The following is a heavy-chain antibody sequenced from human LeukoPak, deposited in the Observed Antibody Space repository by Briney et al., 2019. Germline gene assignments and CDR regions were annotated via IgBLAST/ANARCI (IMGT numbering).Heavy chain of an antibody. D-gene: IGHD1-26*01. V-gene: IGHV1-2*06. CDR2: INPNNGDT. CDR3: VREITRATTYFDS. J-gene: IGHJ4*02. CDR1: GYTFTSHD. Sequence: ASVKVSCKASGYTFTSHDINWVRQATGQGLEWMGRINPNNGDTNYAQKFPGRVTLTRDTSIGTAYMELSSLRSDDTAMYYCVREITRATTYFDSWGQGTLVTVSS.